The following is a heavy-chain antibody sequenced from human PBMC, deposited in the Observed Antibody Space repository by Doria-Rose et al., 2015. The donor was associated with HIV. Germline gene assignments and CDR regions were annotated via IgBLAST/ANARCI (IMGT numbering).Heavy chain of an antibody. CDR2: IHHSGST. J-gene: IGHJ6*02. CDR3: ARGLLRGGWNDVDYYYGMDV. Sequence: QVQLQQWDAGLVKPSETLSLTCAVFGGSFSGYYWSWIRQPPGKGLEWNGEIHHSGSTNYNTSFKSRVTISLDTSKNLFSLKLSSVTAADTAVYYCARGLLRGGWNDVDYYYGMDVWGQGTTVTVSS. CDR1: GGSFSGYY. D-gene: IGHD1-1*01. V-gene: IGHV4-34*01.